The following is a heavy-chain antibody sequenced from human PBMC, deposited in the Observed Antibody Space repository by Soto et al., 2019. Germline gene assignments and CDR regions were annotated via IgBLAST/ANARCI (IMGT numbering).Heavy chain of an antibody. CDR3: ASTKSYYYDSSGSYDY. CDR1: CCSISSGGYS. D-gene: IGHD3-22*01. Sequence: TSGTLSLTCAVSCCSISSGGYSWSRDPQPPGKGLEGIGYIYHSGSTYYSPSLKSRVTISVDTSKNQFSLKLRSVTAADTAVYYCASTKSYYYDSSGSYDYWGQGTLVTVS. CDR2: IYHSGST. J-gene: IGHJ4*02. V-gene: IGHV4-30-2*05.